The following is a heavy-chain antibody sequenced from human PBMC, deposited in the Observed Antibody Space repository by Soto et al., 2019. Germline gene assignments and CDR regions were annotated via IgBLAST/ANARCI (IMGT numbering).Heavy chain of an antibody. D-gene: IGHD3-16*02. CDR2: ISAYNGNT. CDR3: VRGGSLRRGMDV. V-gene: IGHV1-18*01. Sequence: QVQLVQSVAEVKKPGASVKVSCKASGYTFTSYGISWVRQAPGPGLEWMGWISAYNGNTNYAQKLQGRVTMTQDTGKSTEYRELRSLRSDDTAVYCGVRGGSLRRGMDVWGQGSTVTVAS. J-gene: IGHJ6*02. CDR1: GYTFTSYG.